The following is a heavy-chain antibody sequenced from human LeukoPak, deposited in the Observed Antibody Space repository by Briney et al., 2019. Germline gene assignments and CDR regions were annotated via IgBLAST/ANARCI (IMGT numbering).Heavy chain of an antibody. D-gene: IGHD2-2*01. V-gene: IGHV4-34*01. Sequence: SETLSLTCAVYGGSFSGYYWSWIRQPPGKGLEWIGEINHSGSTNYNPSLKSRVTISVDTSKNQFSLKLSSVTAADTAVYYCARGGRIVVVPAARYWRTNWFDPWGQGTLVTVSS. CDR2: INHSGST. CDR3: ARGGRIVVVPAARYWRTNWFDP. CDR1: GGSFSGYY. J-gene: IGHJ5*02.